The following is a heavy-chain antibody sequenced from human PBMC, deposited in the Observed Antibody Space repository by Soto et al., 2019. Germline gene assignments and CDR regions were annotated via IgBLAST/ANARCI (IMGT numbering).Heavy chain of an antibody. CDR3: AVVVSATHLDP. CDR2: VYHGGST. J-gene: IGHJ5*02. V-gene: IGHV4-39*01. CDR1: GVSINLSYHY. D-gene: IGHD2-15*01. Sequence: SETLSLTCTVSGVSINLSYHYWGWIRQPPGKGLQWIGSVYHGGSTYYPPSLHSRVTISVDAPKNQFSLKLSSLTASDTAVYYCAVVVSATHLDPWGQGTLVTVSS.